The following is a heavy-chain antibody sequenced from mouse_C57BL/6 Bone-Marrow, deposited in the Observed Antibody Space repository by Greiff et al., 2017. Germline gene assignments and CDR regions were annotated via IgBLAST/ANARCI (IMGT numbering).Heavy chain of an antibody. J-gene: IGHJ3*01. CDR2: ISSGSSTI. V-gene: IGHV5-17*01. CDR3: AKNDYDKMAWVAY. CDR1: GFTFSDYG. D-gene: IGHD2-4*01. Sequence: EVNVVESGGGLVKPGGSLKLSCAASGFTFSDYGMHWVRQAPEKGLEWVAYISSGSSTIYYADTVKGRFTISRDNAKNTLFLQMTSLRSEDTAMYYCAKNDYDKMAWVAYWGQGTRVTVSA.